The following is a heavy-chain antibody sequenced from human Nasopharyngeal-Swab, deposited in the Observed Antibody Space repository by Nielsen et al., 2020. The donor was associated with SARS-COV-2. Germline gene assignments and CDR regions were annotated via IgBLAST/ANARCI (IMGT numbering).Heavy chain of an antibody. Sequence: ESLKISCAASGFTVDNNSMNWVRQAQGKGLEWVSVIYSGGSTYYADSVKGRFTISRDNSKNTLYLQMNSLRAEDTAVYYCARWFGELYYGMDVWGQGTTVTVSS. CDR2: IYSGGST. D-gene: IGHD3-10*01. CDR1: GFTVDNNS. CDR3: ARWFGELYYGMDV. J-gene: IGHJ6*02. V-gene: IGHV3-66*01.